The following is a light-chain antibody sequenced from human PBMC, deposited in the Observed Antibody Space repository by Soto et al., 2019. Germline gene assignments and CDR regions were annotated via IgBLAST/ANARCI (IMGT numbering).Light chain of an antibody. V-gene: IGLV2-14*01. CDR3: SSYTTSSTLV. J-gene: IGLJ3*02. CDR2: EVS. Sequence: QSALTQPASVSGSPGQSITIPCTGSSSDVGNYNFVSWFQHHPGNAPKLMIYEVSSRPSGVSNRFSGSKSGNTASLTISGLQAEDEADYYCSSYTTSSTLVFGGGTKLTVL. CDR1: SSDVGNYNF.